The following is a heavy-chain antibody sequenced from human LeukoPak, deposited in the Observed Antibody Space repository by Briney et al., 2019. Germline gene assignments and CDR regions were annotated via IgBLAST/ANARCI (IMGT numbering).Heavy chain of an antibody. CDR1: GFTFNNYA. CDR2: ISYDGRFK. CDR3: ARDAYGGNSAYYFDY. D-gene: IGHD4-23*01. Sequence: PGRSLRLSCAASGFTFNNYAMHWVRQAPGKGLEWVAIISYDGRFKYYADSVKGRFTISRDNSKNTLYLQLVSLRADDTAVYYCARDAYGGNSAYYFDYWGQGTLVTVSS. V-gene: IGHV3-30*04. J-gene: IGHJ4*02.